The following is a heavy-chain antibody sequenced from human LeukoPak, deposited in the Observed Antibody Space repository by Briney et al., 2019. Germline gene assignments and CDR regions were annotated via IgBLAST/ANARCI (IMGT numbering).Heavy chain of an antibody. CDR2: IYSGGST. CDR1: GFTFDIYA. V-gene: IGHV3-53*01. D-gene: IGHD3-10*01. Sequence: GGSLRLSCVASGFTFDIYAMSWVRQAPGKGLESVSVIYSGGSTYYADSVRGRFTISRDNSKNTLYLQMNSLRVEDTAVYYCARVGGHWGQGTLVTVSS. J-gene: IGHJ4*02. CDR3: ARVGGH.